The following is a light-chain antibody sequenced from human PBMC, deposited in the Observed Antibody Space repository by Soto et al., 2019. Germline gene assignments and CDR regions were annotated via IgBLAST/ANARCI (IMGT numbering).Light chain of an antibody. Sequence: EIVITPSPATLSVSPGETATLSSRASQSVGDDLAWYQQKPGQAPSLLIYDASTRATGISARFSGSGYGTEFTLTINSLQSEDFALYYCQQHNRWPYTFGQGTKVDIK. CDR2: DAS. V-gene: IGKV3-15*01. J-gene: IGKJ2*01. CDR3: QQHNRWPYT. CDR1: QSVGDD.